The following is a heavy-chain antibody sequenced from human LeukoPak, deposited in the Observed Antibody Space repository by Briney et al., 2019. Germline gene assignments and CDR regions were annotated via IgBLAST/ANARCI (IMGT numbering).Heavy chain of an antibody. CDR2: IKDDGSQK. Sequence: GGSLRLSCEGSKFIFANYWMSWVRQAPGKGLDWVANIKDDGSQKNYIDSVKGRFTISRDNAKGSLFLQMNSLSSEDTAVYYCARRNVYTGWSFDSWGQGTMVTVSS. D-gene: IGHD2-15*01. CDR3: ARRNVYTGWSFDS. V-gene: IGHV3-7*01. CDR1: KFIFANYW. J-gene: IGHJ4*02.